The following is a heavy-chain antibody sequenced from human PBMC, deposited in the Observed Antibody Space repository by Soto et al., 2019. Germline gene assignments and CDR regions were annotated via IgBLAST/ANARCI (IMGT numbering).Heavy chain of an antibody. CDR1: GGSISSYY. D-gene: IGHD1-26*01. CDR3: ARGYSPNPFDY. J-gene: IGHJ4*02. V-gene: IGHV4-59*01. Sequence: QVQLQESGPGLVKPSETLSLTCTVSGGSISSYYWSWIRQPPGKGLEWIGYIYYSGSTNYNPSLKSRVTITVDTSKNQFSLKLSSVTAADTAVYYCARGYSPNPFDYWGQGTLVTVSS. CDR2: IYYSGST.